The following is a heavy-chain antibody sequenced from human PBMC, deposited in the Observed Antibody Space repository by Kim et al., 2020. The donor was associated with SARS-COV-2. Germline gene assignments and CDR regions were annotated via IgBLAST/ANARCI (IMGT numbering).Heavy chain of an antibody. CDR3: AASYYYLFY. V-gene: IGHV6-1*01. J-gene: IGHJ4*02. Sequence: WYTDFGPSMRGRLTINPDTSKNQFSLQLNSVTPEDTAVYYCAASYYYLFYWGQGTLVTVSS. CDR2: WYT. D-gene: IGHD3-10*01.